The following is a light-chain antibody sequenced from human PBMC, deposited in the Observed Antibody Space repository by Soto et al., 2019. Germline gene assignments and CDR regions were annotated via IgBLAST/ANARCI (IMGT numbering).Light chain of an antibody. CDR3: QQYKSFWT. CDR1: QSISSW. V-gene: IGKV1-5*01. J-gene: IGKJ1*01. Sequence: IQSTQCPSSLSASVVDRVTITCRASQSISSWLAWYQQKPGKAPKRLIYAASSLQSGVPSRFSGSGSGTEFTLTISSLQSEDFATYYCQQYKSFWTFGQGTKVDIK. CDR2: AAS.